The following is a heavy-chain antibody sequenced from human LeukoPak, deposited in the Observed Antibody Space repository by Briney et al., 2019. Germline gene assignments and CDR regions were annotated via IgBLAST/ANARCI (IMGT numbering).Heavy chain of an antibody. CDR2: IYYSGST. D-gene: IGHD6-19*01. CDR1: GGSISSSSYY. J-gene: IGHJ4*02. CDR3: ARTPIAVAGTAFDH. Sequence: SETLSLTCTVSGGSISSSSYYWGWIRQPPGKGLEWIGSIYYSGSTYYNPSLKSRVTISVDTSKNQFSLKLSSVTAADTAVYYCARTPIAVAGTAFDHWGQGTLVTVSS. V-gene: IGHV4-39*07.